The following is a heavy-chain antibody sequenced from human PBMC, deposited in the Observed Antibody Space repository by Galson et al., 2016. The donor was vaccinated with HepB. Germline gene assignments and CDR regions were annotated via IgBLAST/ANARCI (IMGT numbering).Heavy chain of an antibody. D-gene: IGHD2-15*01. J-gene: IGHJ6*04. V-gene: IGHV1-8*01. CDR3: AREGSYWSAGRCSSDYYGMDV. Sequence: SVKVSCKASGYTFISYDINWVRQAAGQGLEWMGWMNPNSANTDYAQKFQGRVTMTRNTSISTAYMELSSLRSEDTAVYYCAREGSYWSAGRCSSDYYGMDVWGKGTTVTVSS. CDR2: MNPNSANT. CDR1: GYTFISYD.